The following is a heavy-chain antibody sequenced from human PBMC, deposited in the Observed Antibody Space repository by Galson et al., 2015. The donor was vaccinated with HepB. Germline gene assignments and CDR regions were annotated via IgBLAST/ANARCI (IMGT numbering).Heavy chain of an antibody. V-gene: IGHV3-74*03. CDR3: VRGGTGYFRLFHGDAFDV. Sequence: SLRLSCAASGFTFNSYWMHWVRQAPGKGLMWISRANTDGTETTYADSVKGRFTISRDNAKNTYYLQMNSLSPEDTAIYYCVRGGTGYFRLFHGDAFDVWGLGTMVTVSS. CDR1: GFTFNSYW. D-gene: IGHD3-22*01. J-gene: IGHJ3*01. CDR2: ANTDGTET.